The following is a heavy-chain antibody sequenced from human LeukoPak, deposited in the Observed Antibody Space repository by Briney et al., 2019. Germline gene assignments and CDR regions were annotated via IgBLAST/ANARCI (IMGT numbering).Heavy chain of an antibody. D-gene: IGHD6-13*01. J-gene: IGHJ4*02. CDR1: GFTFSTYW. Sequence: SGGSLRLSCAASGFTFSTYWMHWVRQAPGQGPVRVSRISPDGSTTTYADSVRGRFSISRDNAKNTLYMQMNSLRVDDTAVYYCVRGSSTWSPLGDYWGQGTLVTVST. CDR2: ISPDGSTT. V-gene: IGHV3-74*01. CDR3: VRGSSTWSPLGDY.